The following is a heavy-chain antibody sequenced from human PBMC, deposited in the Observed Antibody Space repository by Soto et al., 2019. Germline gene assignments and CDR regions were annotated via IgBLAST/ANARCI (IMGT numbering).Heavy chain of an antibody. Sequence: SETLSLTCTVSGGSISSGGYYWSWIRQHPGKGLEWIGYIYYSGSTYYNPSLKSRVTISVDTSKNQFSLKLSSVTAADTAVYYCASRINVDTAMVFDYWGQGTLVTVSS. CDR2: IYYSGST. V-gene: IGHV4-31*03. CDR3: ASRINVDTAMVFDY. CDR1: GGSISSGGYY. J-gene: IGHJ4*02. D-gene: IGHD5-18*01.